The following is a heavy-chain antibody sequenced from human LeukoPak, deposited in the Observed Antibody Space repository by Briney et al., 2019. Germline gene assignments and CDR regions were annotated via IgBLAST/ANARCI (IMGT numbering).Heavy chain of an antibody. CDR3: ARDEEFYYYMDV. CDR2: IYTSGST. Sequence: KPSQTLSLTCTVSGGSISSGSYYWSWIRQPAGKGPEWIGRIYTSGSTNYNPSLKSRVTISVDTSKNQFSLKLSSVTAADTAVYYCARDEEFYYYMDVWGKGTTVTVSS. D-gene: IGHD3-10*01. V-gene: IGHV4-61*02. J-gene: IGHJ6*03. CDR1: GGSISSGSYY.